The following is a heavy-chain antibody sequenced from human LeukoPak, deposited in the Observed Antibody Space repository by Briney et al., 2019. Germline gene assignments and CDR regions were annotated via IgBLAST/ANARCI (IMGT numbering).Heavy chain of an antibody. CDR1: GASLNDFY. CDR3: ARAYYYDSSTNWFDP. D-gene: IGHD3-22*01. J-gene: IGHJ5*02. Sequence: PSQTLSLTCTVSGASLNDFYWTWIRQPPGKGLEWIGYVYYGGSTNYNPSLKSRVSMSVDTSKNQFSLKLSSVTAADTAVYYCARAYYYDSSTNWFDPWGQGTLVTVSS. CDR2: VYYGGST. V-gene: IGHV4-59*12.